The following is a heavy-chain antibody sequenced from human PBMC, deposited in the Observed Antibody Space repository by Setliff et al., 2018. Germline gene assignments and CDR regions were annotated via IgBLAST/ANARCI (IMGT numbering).Heavy chain of an antibody. V-gene: IGHV1-18*01. CDR2: ISAYNGYI. D-gene: IGHD6-6*01. CDR1: GYAFCSSG. Sequence: ASVKVSCKASGYAFCSSGISWVRQAPGQGLEWMGWISAYNGYIVYAQKFQGRVTMTTDTSTSTAYMELSSLRSEDTAVYYCAREGVDSRSSTDYRYYMDVWGKGTTVTVSS. J-gene: IGHJ6*03. CDR3: AREGVDSRSSTDYRYYMDV.